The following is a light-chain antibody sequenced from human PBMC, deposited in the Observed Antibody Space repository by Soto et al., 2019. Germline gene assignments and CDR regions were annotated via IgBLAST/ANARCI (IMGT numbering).Light chain of an antibody. Sequence: DIQMTQSPSTLSASVGDRVTITCRASQSISSWLAWYQQKPGKAPKLLIYKASSLESGVPSRFSGSGSGTAFTLTISSMQPDDFATYFCQQYNSYRTVGQGTKVEIK. CDR1: QSISSW. CDR3: QQYNSYRT. CDR2: KAS. J-gene: IGKJ1*01. V-gene: IGKV1-5*03.